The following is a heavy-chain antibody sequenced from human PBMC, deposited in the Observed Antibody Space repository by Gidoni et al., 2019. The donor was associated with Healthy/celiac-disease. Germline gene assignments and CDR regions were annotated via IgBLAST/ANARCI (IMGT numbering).Heavy chain of an antibody. V-gene: IGHV1-8*01. CDR3: ARAGEWGGHINYGMDV. CDR1: GYTFTSYY. D-gene: IGHD1-26*01. CDR2: MNPNSGNT. J-gene: IGHJ6*02. Sequence: QVQLVQSGAEVTKPGASVKVSCKASGYTFTSYYINWVRQATGQGLEWMGWMNPNSGNTGYAQKFQGRVTMTRNTSISTAYMELSSLRSEDTAVYYCARAGEWGGHINYGMDVWGQGTTVTVSS.